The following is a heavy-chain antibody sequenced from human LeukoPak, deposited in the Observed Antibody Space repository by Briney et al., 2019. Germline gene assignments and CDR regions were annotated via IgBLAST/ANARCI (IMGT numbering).Heavy chain of an antibody. CDR1: GGSISSYY. CDR2: IYYSGST. CDR3: ARESPWELLGFDY. Sequence: PSETLSLTCTVSGGSISSYYWSWIRQPPGKGLEWIGYIYYSGSTNYNPSLKSRVTISVDTSKNQFSLKLSSVTAADTAVYYCARESPWELLGFDYWGQGTLVTVSS. J-gene: IGHJ4*02. V-gene: IGHV4-59*01. D-gene: IGHD1-26*01.